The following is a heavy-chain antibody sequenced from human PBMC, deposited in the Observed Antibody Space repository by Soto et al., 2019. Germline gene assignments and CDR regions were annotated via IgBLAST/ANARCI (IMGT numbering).Heavy chain of an antibody. Sequence: GGSLRLSCAASGFSFSNALMNWVRQAPGKGLEWVGRIKRKTDGETTDYAAPVKGRFTMSRDDSKNTLYLQMDSLKTEDTAVYYCTTDYCTITTCYLNYWGQGILVTVS. J-gene: IGHJ4*02. CDR2: IKRKTDGETT. CDR1: GFSFSNAL. V-gene: IGHV3-15*07. CDR3: TTDYCTITTCYLNY. D-gene: IGHD2-2*01.